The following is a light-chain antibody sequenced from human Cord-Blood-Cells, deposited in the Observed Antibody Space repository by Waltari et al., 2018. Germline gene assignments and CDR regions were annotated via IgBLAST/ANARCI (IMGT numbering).Light chain of an antibody. CDR2: DAS. V-gene: IGKV3-11*01. CDR1: QSVSSY. J-gene: IGKJ1*01. CDR3: QQRSNWPRT. Sequence: EIVLTQSPATLSLSPGDRATLSCRTSQSVSSYLAWHQQKPGQAPRLLIYDASNRATGIPARFSGSGSGTDFTLTISSLEPEDFAVYYCQQRSNWPRTFGQGTKVEIK.